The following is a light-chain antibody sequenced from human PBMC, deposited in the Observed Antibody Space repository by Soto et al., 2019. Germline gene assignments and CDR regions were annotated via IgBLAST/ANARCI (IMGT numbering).Light chain of an antibody. J-gene: IGLJ1*01. CDR2: DHY. Sequence: QSVLTQPPSVSAAPGQKVTISCSGSSSTIGNSSTPRNTPKLLISDHYNRPSGIPDRFSGSKSGTSASLAITGLQAEDEADYYCQSYDSSLSVHYAFGSGTKVTVL. CDR1: SSTIGNS. CDR3: QSYDSSLSVHYA. V-gene: IGLV1-51*01.